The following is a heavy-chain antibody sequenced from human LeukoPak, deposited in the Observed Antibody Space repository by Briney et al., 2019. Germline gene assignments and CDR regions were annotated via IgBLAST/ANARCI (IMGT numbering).Heavy chain of an antibody. D-gene: IGHD1-26*01. Sequence: GGSLRLSCAASGFTFSTHWMIWLRQAPGKGLEWVANIKQDGSEKYYVDSVKGRFIISRDNAKNSLYPQMNSLRADDTAVYYCANALGAHYFDSWGQGTLVTVSS. CDR1: GFTFSTHW. J-gene: IGHJ4*02. CDR3: ANALGAHYFDS. V-gene: IGHV3-7*05. CDR2: IKQDGSEK.